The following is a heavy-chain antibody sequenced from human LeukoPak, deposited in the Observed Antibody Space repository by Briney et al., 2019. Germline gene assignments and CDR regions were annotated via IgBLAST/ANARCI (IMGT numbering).Heavy chain of an antibody. D-gene: IGHD3-3*01. CDR2: ISGSGGST. V-gene: IGHV3-23*01. Sequence: GGSLRLSCAASGFTFSSYWMSWVRQAPGKGLEWVSAISGSGGSTYYADSVKGRFTISRDNSKNTLYLQMNSLRAEDTAVYYCAKGRGSQYYDFWSGYPYYFDYWGQGTLVTVSS. J-gene: IGHJ4*02. CDR3: AKGRGSQYYDFWSGYPYYFDY. CDR1: GFTFSSYW.